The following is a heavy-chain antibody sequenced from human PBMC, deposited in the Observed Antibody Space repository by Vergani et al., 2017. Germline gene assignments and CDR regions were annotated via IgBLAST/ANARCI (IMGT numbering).Heavy chain of an antibody. CDR3: ARDYNSGYTSSWADF. V-gene: IGHV3-43*01. CDR2: ISWDGGST. J-gene: IGHJ4*02. CDR1: GFTFDDYT. D-gene: IGHD5-12*01. Sequence: EVHLLESGGGLVQSGGSLRLSCAASGFTFDDYTMHWVRQAPGKGLEWVSLISWDGGSTYYADSVKGRFTISRDNAKNSLFLQMNSLRTEDTALYFCARDYNSGYTSSWADFWGQGTLVTVSS.